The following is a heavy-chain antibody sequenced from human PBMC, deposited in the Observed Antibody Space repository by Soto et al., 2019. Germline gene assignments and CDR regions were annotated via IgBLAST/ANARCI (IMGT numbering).Heavy chain of an antibody. V-gene: IGHV3-9*01. D-gene: IGHD2-8*01. CDR3: AKDRIMYALQYYFDS. CDR2: IGWNSHTI. CDR1: GFTLGDYA. Sequence: EVQLVESGGTLVQPGRSLRVSCAASGFTLGDYAMHWVRQAPGKGLEWVSSIGWNSHTIAYADSVKGRFTISRDNAENSLYLQMNSLRPEDTALYYCAKDRIMYALQYYFDSWGQGTLVTVSS. J-gene: IGHJ4*02.